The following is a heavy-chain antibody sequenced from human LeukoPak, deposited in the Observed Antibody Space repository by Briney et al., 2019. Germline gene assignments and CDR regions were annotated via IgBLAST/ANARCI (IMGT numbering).Heavy chain of an antibody. CDR3: ARDSRIQLFSRKNYYYYMDV. CDR2: IRQDGNEK. CDR1: RFTFSHYW. Sequence: GGSLRLSCAGSRFTFSHYWMSWVRQAPGKGLEWVANIRQDGNEKYYVDSLKGRFTISRDNAKDSLYLQMNNLRAEDTAVYYCARDSRIQLFSRKNYYYYMDVWGKGTTVTVSS. V-gene: IGHV3-7*01. D-gene: IGHD5-18*01. J-gene: IGHJ6*03.